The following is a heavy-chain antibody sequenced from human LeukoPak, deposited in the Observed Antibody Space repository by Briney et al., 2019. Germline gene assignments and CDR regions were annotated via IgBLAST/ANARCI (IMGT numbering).Heavy chain of an antibody. D-gene: IGHD3-22*01. CDR3: ARETYYDSSGYYDY. V-gene: IGHV1-18*01. J-gene: IGHJ4*02. CDR1: GYTFTNYG. Sequence: ASVKVSCKASGYTFTNYGISWVRQAPGQGLEWMGWISVYNGNTNYAQKLQGRVTMTTDTSTSTAYMELRSLRSDDTAVYYCARETYYDSSGYYDYWGQGTLVTVSS. CDR2: ISVYNGNT.